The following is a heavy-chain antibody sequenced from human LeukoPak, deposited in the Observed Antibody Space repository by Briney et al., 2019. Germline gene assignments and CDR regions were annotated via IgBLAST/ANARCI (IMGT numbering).Heavy chain of an antibody. CDR3: ARGLSYFHWLSIYYFDY. Sequence: GASVKVSCKASGYTFTSYGISWVRQAPGQGLEWIGWISAYNGNTNYAQKLQGRVTMTTDTSTSTAYMELRSLRSDDTAVYYCARGLSYFHWLSIYYFDYWGQGTLVTVSS. V-gene: IGHV1-18*01. J-gene: IGHJ4*02. D-gene: IGHD3-9*01. CDR1: GYTFTSYG. CDR2: ISAYNGNT.